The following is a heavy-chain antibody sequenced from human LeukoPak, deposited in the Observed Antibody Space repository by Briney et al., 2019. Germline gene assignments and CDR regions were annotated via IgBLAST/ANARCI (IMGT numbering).Heavy chain of an antibody. J-gene: IGHJ4*02. D-gene: IGHD3-22*01. Sequence: SETLSLTCTVSGGSISSYYWSWIRQPAGKGLEWIGRIYTSGSTNYNPSLKSRVTMSVDTSKNQFSLKLSPVTAADTAVYYCARAVDSSGYTPYYFDYWGQGTLVTVSS. CDR2: IYTSGST. V-gene: IGHV4-4*07. CDR3: ARAVDSSGYTPYYFDY. CDR1: GGSISSYY.